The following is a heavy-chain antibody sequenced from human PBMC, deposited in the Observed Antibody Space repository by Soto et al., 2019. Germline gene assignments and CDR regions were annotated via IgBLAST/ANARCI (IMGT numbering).Heavy chain of an antibody. J-gene: IGHJ3*01. V-gene: IGHV6-1*01. CDR3: ARAAVAFDDFDL. CDR1: GDSVSTNSAT. Sequence: QIQLQQSGPDLVKPSQTLSFTCVISGDSVSTNSATWNWITLYPSRGLEWLGRTYLSSKLYNEYAVSVKRRLTIMPATLSNLSAHYRSSVTPEGTAVYCCARAAVAFDDFDLWGQGTVVTVSS. CDR2: TYLSSKLYN. D-gene: IGHD2-15*01.